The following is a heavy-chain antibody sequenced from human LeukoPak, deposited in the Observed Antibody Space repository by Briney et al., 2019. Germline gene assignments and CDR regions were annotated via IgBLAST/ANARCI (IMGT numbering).Heavy chain of an antibody. J-gene: IGHJ4*02. Sequence: SQTLSLTCTVSGGSISSGDYYWSWIRQPPGKGLERIGYIYYSGSTYYNPSLKSRVTISVDTSKNQFSLKLSSVTAADTAVYYCARALDYYDSSGERAYYFDYWGQGTLVTVSS. CDR2: IYYSGST. V-gene: IGHV4-30-4*01. D-gene: IGHD3-22*01. CDR1: GGSISSGDYY. CDR3: ARALDYYDSSGERAYYFDY.